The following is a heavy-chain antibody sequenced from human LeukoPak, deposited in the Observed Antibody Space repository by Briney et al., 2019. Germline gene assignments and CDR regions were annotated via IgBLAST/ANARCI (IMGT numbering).Heavy chain of an antibody. V-gene: IGHV5-51*01. J-gene: IGHJ4*02. CDR1: GYTFTSNW. D-gene: IGHD6-19*01. Sequence: HGESLKISCKGSGYTFTSNWIGWVRQMPGKGLEWMGIIYPGDSETRYSPSFQGQVTISADKSISTAYLQWSSLKASDTAMYYCARQVGHWLTHWGQGTLVTVSS. CDR3: ARQVGHWLTH. CDR2: IYPGDSET.